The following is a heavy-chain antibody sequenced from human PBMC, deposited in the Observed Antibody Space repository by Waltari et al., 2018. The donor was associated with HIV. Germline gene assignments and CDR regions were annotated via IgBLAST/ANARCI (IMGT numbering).Heavy chain of an antibody. D-gene: IGHD3-22*01. CDR2: LYWNDDK. Sequence: ITLKESGPTLVKPTQTLKLTCTFSGFSPSTSGVGVGWIPQPLGPSLEWLGLLYWNDDKRYSPSLKSRLTITKDTSKNQVVLTMTNMDPVDTATYYYAHRREKYYYDSSGYRGPFDYWGQGTLVTVSS. CDR1: GFSPSTSGVG. CDR3: AHRREKYYYDSSGYRGPFDY. J-gene: IGHJ4*02. V-gene: IGHV2-5*01.